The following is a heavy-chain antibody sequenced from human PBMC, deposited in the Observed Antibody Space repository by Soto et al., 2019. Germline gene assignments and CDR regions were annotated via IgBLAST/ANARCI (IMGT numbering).Heavy chain of an antibody. V-gene: IGHV3-53*01. CDR2: IYSGGST. Sequence: GGSLRPSCAASGFTVSSNYMSWVRQAPGKGLEWGSVIYSGGSTYYADSVKGRFTISRDNSKNTLYLQMNSLRAEDTAVYYCARDLCSSTSCYTYWGQGTVVTVSS. CDR3: ARDLCSSTSCYTY. D-gene: IGHD2-2*02. J-gene: IGHJ4*02. CDR1: GFTVSSNY.